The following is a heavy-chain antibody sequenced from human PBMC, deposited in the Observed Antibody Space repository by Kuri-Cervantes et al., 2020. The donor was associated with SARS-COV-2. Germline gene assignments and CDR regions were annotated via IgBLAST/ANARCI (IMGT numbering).Heavy chain of an antibody. Sequence: GSLRLSCVASGFSFSDAWMSWIRQPPGKGLEWIGEINHSGSTNYNPSLKSRVTISVDTSKNQFSLKLSSVTAADTAFYYCASHYYYDSSGYSRRGQGILVTVSS. J-gene: IGHJ4*02. CDR3: ASHYYYDSSGYSR. CDR1: GFSFSDAW. D-gene: IGHD3-22*01. CDR2: INHSGST. V-gene: IGHV4-34*01.